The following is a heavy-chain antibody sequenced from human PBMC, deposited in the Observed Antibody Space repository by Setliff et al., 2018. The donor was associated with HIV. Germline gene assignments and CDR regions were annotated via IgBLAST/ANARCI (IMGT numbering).Heavy chain of an antibody. J-gene: IGHJ4*02. V-gene: IGHV3-23*01. CDR3: ARDLPSVPELFDY. CDR2: ISGSGGTT. D-gene: IGHD3-10*01. Sequence: GGSLRLSCTASGFTYSSYAMNWVRQAPGKGLEWVSTISGSGGTTDYADSVKGRFIISRDNARNTLHLQMNSLRAEDTAVYYCARDLPSVPELFDYWGQGALVTVSS. CDR1: GFTYSSYA.